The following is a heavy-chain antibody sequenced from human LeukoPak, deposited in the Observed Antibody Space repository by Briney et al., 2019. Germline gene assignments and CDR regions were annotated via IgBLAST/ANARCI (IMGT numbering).Heavy chain of an antibody. CDR3: AKEPNEGYDKFFDY. V-gene: IGHV3-74*01. J-gene: IGHJ4*02. Sequence: QAGGSLRLSCAASGFTFSSYWMHWVRQAPGKGLVWVSRINSDGSSTSYADSVKGRFTISRDNSKNTLYLQMNSLRAEDTAVYYCAKEPNEGYDKFFDYWGQGTLVTVSS. CDR1: GFTFSSYW. CDR2: INSDGSST. D-gene: IGHD5-12*01.